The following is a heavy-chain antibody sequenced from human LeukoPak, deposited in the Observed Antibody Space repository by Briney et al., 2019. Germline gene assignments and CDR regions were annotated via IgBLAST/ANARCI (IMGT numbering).Heavy chain of an antibody. D-gene: IGHD4-4*01. V-gene: IGHV4-39*01. Sequence: SQTLSLTCAVSGASISSGGYYWGWIRQPPGKGLEWIGSIYYSGSTYYNPSLKSRVTISVDTSKNQFSLKLSSVTAADTAVYYCARHTTTTVTTYYYYYYYGMDVWGQGTTVTVSS. J-gene: IGHJ6*02. CDR2: IYYSGST. CDR1: GASISSGGYY. CDR3: ARHTTTTVTTYYYYYYYGMDV.